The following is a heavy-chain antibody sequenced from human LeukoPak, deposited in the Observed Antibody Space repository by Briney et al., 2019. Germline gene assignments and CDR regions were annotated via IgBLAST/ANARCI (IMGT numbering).Heavy chain of an antibody. CDR1: GFTSSSYS. V-gene: IGHV3-30*02. CDR2: IRFDGSNK. Sequence: GGSLRLSCAASGFTSSSYSMNWVRQAPGKGLEWVAFIRFDGSNKYYADSVKGRFTISRDNSKNTLYPQMNSLRAEDTAVYYCAKDFSVYYYDSRVSDYWGQGTLVTVSS. J-gene: IGHJ4*02. CDR3: AKDFSVYYYDSRVSDY. D-gene: IGHD3-22*01.